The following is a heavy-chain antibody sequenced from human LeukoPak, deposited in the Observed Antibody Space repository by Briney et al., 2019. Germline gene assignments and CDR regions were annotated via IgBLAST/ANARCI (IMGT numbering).Heavy chain of an antibody. Sequence: SETLSLTCTVSGGSISSYYWNWIRQPAGEGLEWIGRIYTSGSTNYNPSLKSRVTMSIDTSKTQFSLKLMSVTAADTAVYYCARGANYYDSTNWFDPWGQGTRVTVSS. V-gene: IGHV4-4*07. CDR1: GGSISSYY. CDR2: IYTSGST. CDR3: ARGANYYDSTNWFDP. J-gene: IGHJ5*02. D-gene: IGHD3-10*01.